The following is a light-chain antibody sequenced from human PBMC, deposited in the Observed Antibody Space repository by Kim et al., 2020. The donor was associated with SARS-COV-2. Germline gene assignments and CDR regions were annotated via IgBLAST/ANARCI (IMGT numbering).Light chain of an antibody. CDR3: GTWDSGLRGVV. V-gene: IGLV1-51*01. Sequence: QSVLTQPPSVSAAPGQKVTISCSGSSSNIGNNYVSWYQQLPGTAPKLLIYDNNKRPSGIPDRFSGSKSGTSATLGITGLQTGDEADYYCGTWDSGLRGVVFGGGTQLTVL. CDR2: DNN. CDR1: SSNIGNNY. J-gene: IGLJ2*01.